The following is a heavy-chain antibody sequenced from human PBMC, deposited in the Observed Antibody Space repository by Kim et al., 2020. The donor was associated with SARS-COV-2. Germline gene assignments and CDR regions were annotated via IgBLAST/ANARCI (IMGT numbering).Heavy chain of an antibody. V-gene: IGHV3-43*02. D-gene: IGHD2-8*02. CDR1: GFTFADYT. J-gene: IGHJ6*02. CDR2: NTGGGNTG. Sequence: GESLRLSCEASGFTFADYTLHWVRQRPGKGLEWLSLNTGGGNTGYYADSLKGRFTISRDNNKNSLYLQMNNLRTEDTALYFCVRDIVELAPHALGVWGQGTTVTVSS. CDR3: VRDIVELAPHALGV.